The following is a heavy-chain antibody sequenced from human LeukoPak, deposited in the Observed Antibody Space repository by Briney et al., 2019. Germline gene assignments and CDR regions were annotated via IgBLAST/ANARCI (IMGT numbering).Heavy chain of an antibody. CDR1: GFIFRDHA. J-gene: IGHJ4*02. D-gene: IGHD5/OR15-5a*01. Sequence: GSSLRLSCVASGFIFRDHAFHWVRQSPDKGLEWVALIGSDGTKQYYADSVQGRFTVSRENSKNTLFLQMNTVRADDTAVYFCARQMTSTRLFDSWGQGTLVTVSS. CDR2: IGSDGTKQ. CDR3: ARQMTSTRLFDS. V-gene: IGHV3-30*04.